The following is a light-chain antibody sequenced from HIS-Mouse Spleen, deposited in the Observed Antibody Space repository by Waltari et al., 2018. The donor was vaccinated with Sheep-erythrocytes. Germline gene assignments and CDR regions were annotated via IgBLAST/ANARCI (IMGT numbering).Light chain of an antibody. CDR1: KLGDKS. Sequence: YELTPPPSGSLSPGTTASIPFSGDKLGDKSACWYQQKPGQSPVLVNYQDSKRPSGIPGRFSGSNAGNTATLTISGTQAMEEADYYCQAWDSSTAEVFGGGTKLTVL. CDR3: QAWDSSTAEV. CDR2: QDS. J-gene: IGLJ2*01. V-gene: IGLV3-1*01.